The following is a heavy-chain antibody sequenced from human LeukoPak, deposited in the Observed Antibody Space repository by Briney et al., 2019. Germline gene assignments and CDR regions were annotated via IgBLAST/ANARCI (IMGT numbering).Heavy chain of an antibody. CDR3: ARDQGGSYYSGNDY. J-gene: IGHJ4*02. CDR2: ISTSSSYI. Sequence: GGSLRLSCAASGFTFSSNSMDWVRQAPGKGLEWVSSISTSSSYIYYADSLKGRFTISRDNAKNSLYLQMNSLRAEDTAVYYCARDQGGSYYSGNDYWGQGTLVTVSS. V-gene: IGHV3-21*01. D-gene: IGHD1-26*01. CDR1: GFTFSSNS.